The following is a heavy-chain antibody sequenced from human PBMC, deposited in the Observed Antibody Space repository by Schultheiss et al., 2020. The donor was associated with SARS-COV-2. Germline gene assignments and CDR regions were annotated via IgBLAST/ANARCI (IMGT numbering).Heavy chain of an antibody. Sequence: GGSLRLSCAASGFTFSNAWMSWVRQAPGKGLEWVGRIKSKTDGGTTDYAAPVKGRFTNSRDDSKNTLYLQMNSLKTEDTAVYYCTTDLFYYYGMDVWGQGTTVTVSS. J-gene: IGHJ6*02. CDR3: TTDLFYYYGMDV. CDR1: GFTFSNAW. CDR2: IKSKTDGGTT. V-gene: IGHV3-15*01.